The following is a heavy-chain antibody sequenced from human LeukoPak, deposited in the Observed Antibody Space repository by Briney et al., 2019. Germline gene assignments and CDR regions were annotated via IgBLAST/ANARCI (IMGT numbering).Heavy chain of an antibody. CDR1: GFTFSSYW. CDR3: ARQDRYRYYYDSSGHISH. CDR2: INTEGTST. Sequence: GSLRLSCAASGFTFSSYWMHWVRQAPGKGLVWVSRINTEGTSTSYADSVKGRFTISRDNSKNTLYLQMNSLRAEDTAVYYCARQDRYRYYYDSSGHISHWGQGTLVTVSS. D-gene: IGHD3-22*01. J-gene: IGHJ1*01. V-gene: IGHV3-74*01.